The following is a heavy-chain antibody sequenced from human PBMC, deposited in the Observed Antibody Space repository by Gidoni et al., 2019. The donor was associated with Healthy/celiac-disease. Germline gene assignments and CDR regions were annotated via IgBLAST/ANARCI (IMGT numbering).Heavy chain of an antibody. CDR3: TTGGITICGVVISGNWYFDL. Sequence: EVQLVESGGGLVKPGGSLRLSCAASGFTFSNAWLSWFRQAPGKGLEWVGRIKSKTDGGTTDDAAPVKGRFTISRDDSKNTLYLQMNSLKTEDTAVYYCTTGGITICGVVISGNWYFDLWGRGTLVTVSS. D-gene: IGHD3-3*01. J-gene: IGHJ2*01. CDR2: IKSKTDGGTT. V-gene: IGHV3-15*01. CDR1: GFTFSNAW.